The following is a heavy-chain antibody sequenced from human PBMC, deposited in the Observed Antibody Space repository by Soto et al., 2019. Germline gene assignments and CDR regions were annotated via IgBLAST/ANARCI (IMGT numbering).Heavy chain of an antibody. D-gene: IGHD6-25*01. CDR3: ARDRLANTDGMDV. CDR1: GYTFTGYY. J-gene: IGHJ6*02. V-gene: IGHV1-2*02. CDR2: INPNSGGT. Sequence: QVQLVQSGAEVKKPGASVKVSCKASGYTFTGYYMHWVRQAPGQGLEWMGWINPNSGGTSYAQKFQGRVTMTRDTSTSTVYMELSSLRSEDTAVYYCARDRLANTDGMDVWGQGTTVTVSS.